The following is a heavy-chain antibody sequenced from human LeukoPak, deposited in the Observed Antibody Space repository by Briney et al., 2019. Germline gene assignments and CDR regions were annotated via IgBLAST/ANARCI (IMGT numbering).Heavy chain of an antibody. CDR2: IKQDGSEK. V-gene: IGHV3-7*01. Sequence: GGSLRLSCAASEFTFSKYWMSWVRQAPGKGLEWVANIKQDGSEKNYVDSVKGRLTTSRDNAKNSLYLQMNSLRAEDTAVYYCASEGEVGYAYFYWGQGTVVTVSS. J-gene: IGHJ4*02. CDR3: ASEGEVGYAYFY. CDR1: EFTFSKYW. D-gene: IGHD5-18*01.